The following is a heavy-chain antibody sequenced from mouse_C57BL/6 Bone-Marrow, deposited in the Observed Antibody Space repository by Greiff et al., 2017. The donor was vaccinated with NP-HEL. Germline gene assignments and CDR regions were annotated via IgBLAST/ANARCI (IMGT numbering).Heavy chain of an antibody. V-gene: IGHV1-61*01. CDR1: GYTFTSYW. D-gene: IGHD1-1*01. Sequence: QVQLQQPGAELVRPGSSVKLSCKASGYTFTSYWMDWVKQRPGQGLEWIGNIYPSDSETHYNQKFKDKATLTVDKSSSTAYMQLSSLTSEDSAVYYCARSPYGSSYGWYFDVWGTGTTVTVSS. CDR2: IYPSDSET. CDR3: ARSPYGSSYGWYFDV. J-gene: IGHJ1*03.